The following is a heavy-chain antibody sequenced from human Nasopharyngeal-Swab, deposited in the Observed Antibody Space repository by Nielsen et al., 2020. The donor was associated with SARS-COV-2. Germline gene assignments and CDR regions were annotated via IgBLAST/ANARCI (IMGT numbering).Heavy chain of an antibody. J-gene: IGHJ4*02. CDR2: TYYGPKWYN. Sequence: SETLSLTCAISGDSVSSNNVGWNWIRQSPSRGLEWLGRTYYGPKWYNHYAPSVKSRVTIKPDTSKNQFSLQMDSVTPEDSAVYYCARGFLQTGFDYWGQGTLVTVS. V-gene: IGHV6-1*01. D-gene: IGHD3-9*01. CDR3: ARGFLQTGFDY. CDR1: GDSVSSNNVG.